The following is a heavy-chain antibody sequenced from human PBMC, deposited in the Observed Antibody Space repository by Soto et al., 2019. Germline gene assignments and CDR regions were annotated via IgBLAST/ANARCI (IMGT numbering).Heavy chain of an antibody. J-gene: IGHJ4*02. CDR1: GGSVSSGTYY. CDR2: THDSGST. D-gene: IGHD3-22*01. CDR3: ARDRGYYDSSAYYRY. Sequence: QVQLQESGPGLVKPSETLSLNCIVSGGSVSSGTYYWSWIRQPPGKGLEWIGYTHDSGSTNYNPSLKSRVTILVATSKNQFSLKLSSVIAAKTAVFYCARDRGYYDSSAYYRYWGEGTLVTVSS. V-gene: IGHV4-61*01.